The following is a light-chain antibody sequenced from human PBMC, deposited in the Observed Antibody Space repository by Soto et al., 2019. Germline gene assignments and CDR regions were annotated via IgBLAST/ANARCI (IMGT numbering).Light chain of an antibody. V-gene: IGLV2-23*01. CDR2: EGS. J-gene: IGLJ1*01. CDR1: SSDVGSYNL. Sequence: QSVLTQPASVSGSPGQSITISCTGTSSDVGSYNLVSWYQQHPGKAPKLIIYEGSKRPSGVSNRFSGSKSDNTASLTISGLQAEDEADYYCCSYARSSTYVFGTGTKVTVL. CDR3: CSYARSSTYV.